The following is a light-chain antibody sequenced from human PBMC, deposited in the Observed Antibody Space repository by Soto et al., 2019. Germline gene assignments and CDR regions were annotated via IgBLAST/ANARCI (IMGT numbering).Light chain of an antibody. CDR1: QTIYNW. V-gene: IGKV1-5*01. CDR2: DAS. J-gene: IGKJ4*01. CDR3: QQYNSYIT. Sequence: DIQTTQSPSTLSASVGDRVSITCRASQTIYNWVAWYQQKPGKAPKLLIYDASSLEGGVPSRFSGSGSGTKFTLTISSLQPDDFATYYCQQYNSYITFGGGTQVEIK.